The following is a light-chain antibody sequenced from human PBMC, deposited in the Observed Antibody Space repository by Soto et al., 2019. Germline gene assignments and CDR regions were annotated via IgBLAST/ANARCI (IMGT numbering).Light chain of an antibody. CDR2: DAS. J-gene: IGKJ5*01. Sequence: EIVLTQSPGTLSLSPGERATLSCRASQSVSGSYLAWYQQKPGQAPRLLIYDASSRATGIPDRFSGSGSGTDFTLTISRLEPEDFAVYYCQQYGSSPSITFGQGTRLEIK. CDR1: QSVSGSY. CDR3: QQYGSSPSIT. V-gene: IGKV3-20*01.